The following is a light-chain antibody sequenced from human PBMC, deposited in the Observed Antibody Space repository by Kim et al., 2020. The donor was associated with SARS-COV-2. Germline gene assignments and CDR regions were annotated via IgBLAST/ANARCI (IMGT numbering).Light chain of an antibody. CDR3: HQYNNWPLT. J-gene: IGKJ1*01. CDR1: QSVSSN. Sequence: VSPGERATLSCRASQSVSSNLAWYQQKPGQAPRLLIYGASTRATGVPARFSGSGSGTDFTLTISSLQSEDFAVYYCHQYNNWPLTFGQGTKVDIK. V-gene: IGKV3-15*01. CDR2: GAS.